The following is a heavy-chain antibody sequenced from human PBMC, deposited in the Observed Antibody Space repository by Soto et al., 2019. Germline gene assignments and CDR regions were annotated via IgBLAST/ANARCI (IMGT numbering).Heavy chain of an antibody. Sequence: GGSLSLSCAASGFTFSSYAMSWVRQAPGKGLEWVSAISGSGGSTYYADSVKGRFTISRDNSKNTLYLQMNSLRAEDTAVYYCAKVIGELHNFDYWGQGTLVTVSS. CDR1: GFTFSSYA. D-gene: IGHD3-10*01. CDR2: ISGSGGST. V-gene: IGHV3-23*01. CDR3: AKVIGELHNFDY. J-gene: IGHJ4*02.